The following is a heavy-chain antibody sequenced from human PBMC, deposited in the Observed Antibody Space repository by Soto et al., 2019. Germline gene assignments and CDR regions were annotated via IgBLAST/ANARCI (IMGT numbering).Heavy chain of an antibody. D-gene: IGHD3-16*01. CDR2: INSNSGAT. J-gene: IGHJ3*02. CDR1: GYSFAGFY. V-gene: IGHV1-2*04. Sequence: VQLVQSGPEVKKPGASVKVSCKASGYSFAGFYIHWMRQAPGQGLEWVGSINSNSGATTYAQKFQDSVAMTRDTSVSTAYMDLNRLTSDDTAIYYCAIIMTHSDSFDIWGQGTMVTVSS. CDR3: AIIMTHSDSFDI.